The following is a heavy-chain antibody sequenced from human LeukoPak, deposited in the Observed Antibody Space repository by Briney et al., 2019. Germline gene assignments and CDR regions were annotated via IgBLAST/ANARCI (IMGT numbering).Heavy chain of an antibody. Sequence: GASVKVSSKASGYPFIAYGIRWLRQAPGQGPACMGWISAYIVNTQYATKFQGRVTLTRDTSTSTAYMELRRLGSDDTARYYSARLAAGGDFVFWGQGTQVTVSS. CDR1: GYPFIAYG. V-gene: IGHV1-18*01. D-gene: IGHD6-13*01. CDR2: ISAYIVNT. CDR3: ARLAAGGDFVF. J-gene: IGHJ4*02.